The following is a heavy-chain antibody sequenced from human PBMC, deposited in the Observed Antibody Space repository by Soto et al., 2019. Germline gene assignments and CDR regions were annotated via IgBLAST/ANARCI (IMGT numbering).Heavy chain of an antibody. J-gene: IGHJ3*01. V-gene: IGHV4-4*02. Sequence: QAQLQESGPGLVKPSGTLSLTCAVSGGSISSSHWWTWVRQSPGKGLEYIGETSHSGTSNSNPSLKSRVTLSVDKSKNHFSLTLTSVTAADTAVYYCARVVLTITRGAFDAWGQGTLVIVSS. CDR2: TSHSGTS. CDR3: ARVVLTITRGAFDA. D-gene: IGHD3-9*01. CDR1: GGSISSSHW.